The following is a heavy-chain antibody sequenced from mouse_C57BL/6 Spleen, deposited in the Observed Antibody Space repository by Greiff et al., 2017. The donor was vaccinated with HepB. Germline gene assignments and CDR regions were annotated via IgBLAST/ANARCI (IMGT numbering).Heavy chain of an antibody. V-gene: IGHV5-17*01. CDR1: GFTFSDYG. J-gene: IGHJ4*01. CDR3: ARPMITTGSYYYAMDY. Sequence: DVQLVESGGGLVKPGGSLKLSCAASGFTFSDYGMHWVRQAPEKGLEWVAYISSGSSTIYYADTVKGRFTISRDNAKNTLFLQMTSLRSEDTAMYYCARPMITTGSYYYAMDYWGQGTSVTVSS. CDR2: ISSGSSTI. D-gene: IGHD2-4*01.